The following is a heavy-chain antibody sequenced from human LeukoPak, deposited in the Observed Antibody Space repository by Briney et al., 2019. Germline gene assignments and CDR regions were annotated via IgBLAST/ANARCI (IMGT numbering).Heavy chain of an antibody. CDR2: IDPGDSYT. D-gene: IGHD6-19*01. CDR3: ARHYSSGSDFDY. J-gene: IGHJ4*02. Sequence: GESLKISCKGSGYSFTRYWVSWVRQMPGKGLEWMGRIDPGDSYTNYSPSFQGHVTISADKSISTAYLQWSSLKASDTAMYYCARHYSSGSDFDYWGQGTLVTVSS. CDR1: GYSFTRYW. V-gene: IGHV5-10-1*01.